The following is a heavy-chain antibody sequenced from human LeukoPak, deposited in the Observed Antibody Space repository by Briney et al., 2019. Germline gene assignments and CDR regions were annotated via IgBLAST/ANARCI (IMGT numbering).Heavy chain of an antibody. V-gene: IGHV4-59*01. D-gene: IGHD6-13*01. Sequence: SGTLSLTCTVSGGSISSYYWSWIRQPPGKGLEWIGYIYYSGSTNYNPSLKSRVTISVDTSKNQFSLKLSSVTAADTAVYYCARDQGLYSSSWYWFDPWGQGTLVTVSS. J-gene: IGHJ5*02. CDR3: ARDQGLYSSSWYWFDP. CDR2: IYYSGST. CDR1: GGSISSYY.